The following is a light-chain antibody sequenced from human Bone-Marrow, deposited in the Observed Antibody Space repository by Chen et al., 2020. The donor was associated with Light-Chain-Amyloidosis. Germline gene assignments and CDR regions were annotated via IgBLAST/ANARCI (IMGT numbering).Light chain of an antibody. CDR2: RDT. CDR1: DLPTKY. CDR3: QSADSSGTYEVI. V-gene: IGLV3-25*03. J-gene: IGLJ2*01. Sequence: SYDLTQPPSVSVSPVPPASITCSGDDLPTKYAYWYQQKPGQAPVLVIHRDTERPSGISERFSGSSAGTTATLTISGVQAEDEADYHCQSADSSGTYEVIFGGGTKLTVL.